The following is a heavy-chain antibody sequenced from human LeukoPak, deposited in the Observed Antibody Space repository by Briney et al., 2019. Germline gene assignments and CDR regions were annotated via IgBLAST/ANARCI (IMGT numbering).Heavy chain of an antibody. CDR2: IKQDGSAK. V-gene: IGHV3-7*01. CDR1: GFTFNRYW. Sequence: PGGSLRLSCAASGFTFNRYWMSWVRQAPGKELQWVANIKQDGSAKYYVDSVKGRFTISRDNAKNSLYLQMNSLRAEDTAVYYCARVVEGFDYWGQGTLVTVSS. CDR3: ARVVEGFDY. J-gene: IGHJ4*02.